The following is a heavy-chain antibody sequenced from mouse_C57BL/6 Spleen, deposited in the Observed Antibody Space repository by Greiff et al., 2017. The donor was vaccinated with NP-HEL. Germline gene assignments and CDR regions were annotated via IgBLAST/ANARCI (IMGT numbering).Heavy chain of an antibody. J-gene: IGHJ2*01. Sequence: VKLMESGAELVRPGASVTLSCKASGYTFTDYEMHWVKQTPVHGLEWIGAIDPETGGTAYNQKFKGKAILTADKSSSTAYMELRSLTSEDSAVYYCTRLRELLCTWDYWGQGTTLTVSS. CDR3: TRLRELLCTWDY. V-gene: IGHV1-15*01. D-gene: IGHD5-1*01. CDR2: IDPETGGT. CDR1: GYTFTDYE.